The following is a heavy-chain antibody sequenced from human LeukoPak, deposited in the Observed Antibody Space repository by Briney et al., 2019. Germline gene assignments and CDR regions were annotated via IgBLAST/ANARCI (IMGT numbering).Heavy chain of an antibody. Sequence: PGGSLRLSCAASGVTFSDCYMSWIRQAPGKGPEWISYISNSGSSIFYTDSVRGRFTISRDNAKNSLYLQMNSLRAEDTAVYYCARSDHYDSNGYYDCWGQGTLVTVSS. CDR1: GVTFSDCY. CDR3: ARSDHYDSNGYYDC. D-gene: IGHD3-22*01. J-gene: IGHJ4*02. CDR2: ISNSGSSI. V-gene: IGHV3-11*01.